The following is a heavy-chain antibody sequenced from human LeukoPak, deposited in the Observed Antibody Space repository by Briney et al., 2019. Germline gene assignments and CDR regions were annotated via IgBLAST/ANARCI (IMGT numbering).Heavy chain of an antibody. J-gene: IGHJ6*02. CDR1: GGSISSYY. V-gene: IGHV4-59*08. CDR3: ARADESLVYGMDV. CDR2: FSYSGST. Sequence: SETLSLTCTVSGGSISSYYWSWIRQSPGKGLEWIGYFSYSGSTHYSPSLTSRVAISVDTSRNQLSLKLRSVTAADTAIYYCARADESLVYGMDVWGPGTTVIVSS.